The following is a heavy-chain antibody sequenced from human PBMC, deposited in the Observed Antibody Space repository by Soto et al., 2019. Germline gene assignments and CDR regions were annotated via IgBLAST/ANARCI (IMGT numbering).Heavy chain of an antibody. CDR3: ARTVDTAMAYDY. CDR2: IYSGGST. Sequence: GGSLRLSCAASGFTVSGNYMSWVRRAPGKGLEWASVIYSGGSTYYADSVKGRFTISRDNSKNTLYLQMNSLRAEDTAVYYCARTVDTAMAYDYWGQGTLVTVSS. D-gene: IGHD5-18*01. V-gene: IGHV3-53*01. J-gene: IGHJ4*02. CDR1: GFTVSGNY.